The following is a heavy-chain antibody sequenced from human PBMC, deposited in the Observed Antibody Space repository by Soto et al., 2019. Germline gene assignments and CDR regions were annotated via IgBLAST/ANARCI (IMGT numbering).Heavy chain of an antibody. J-gene: IGHJ6*02. CDR3: ARIYYDSSGPSFLVYYYYYGMDV. V-gene: IGHV4-39*01. Sequence: SETLSLTCTVSGGSISSSSYYWGWIRQPPGKGLEWIGSIYYSGSTYYNPSPKSRVTISVDTSKNQFSLKLSSVTAADTAVYYCARIYYDSSGPSFLVYYYYYGMDVWGQGTTVTVSS. CDR2: IYYSGST. CDR1: GGSISSSSYY. D-gene: IGHD3-22*01.